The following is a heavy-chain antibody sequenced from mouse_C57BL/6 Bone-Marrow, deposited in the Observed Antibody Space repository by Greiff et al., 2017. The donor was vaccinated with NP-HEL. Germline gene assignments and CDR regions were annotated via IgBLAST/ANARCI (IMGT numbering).Heavy chain of an antibody. CDR2: IYPGDGDT. V-gene: IGHV1-82*01. CDR1: GYAFSSSW. CDR3: ARSPFGYWYFDV. J-gene: IGHJ1*03. D-gene: IGHD3-1*01. Sequence: VKLVESGPELVKPGASVKISCKASGYAFSSSWMNWVKQRPGKGLEWIGRIYPGDGDTNYNGKFKGKATLTADKSSSTAYMQLSSLTSEDSAVYFCARSPFGYWYFDVWGTGTTVTVSS.